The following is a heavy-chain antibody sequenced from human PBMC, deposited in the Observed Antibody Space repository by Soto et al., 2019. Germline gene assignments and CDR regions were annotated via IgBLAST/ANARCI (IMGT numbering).Heavy chain of an antibody. CDR2: IYYSGST. J-gene: IGHJ4*02. D-gene: IGHD3-10*01. Sequence: TLSLTCTVSGDSISSGGYYWSWIRQHPGKGLEWIGYIYYSGSTFYNPSLKSRVSISLDTSKNHFSLKLSSMSAADTAVYYCARGPDYYFDYWGQGTLVTVSS. CDR3: ARGPDYYFDY. CDR1: GDSISSGGYY. V-gene: IGHV4-31*03.